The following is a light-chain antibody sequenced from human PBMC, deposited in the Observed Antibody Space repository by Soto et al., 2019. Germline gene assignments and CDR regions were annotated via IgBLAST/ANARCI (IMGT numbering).Light chain of an antibody. J-gene: IGKJ2*01. V-gene: IGKV1-5*03. Sequence: DVQMTQFPSTLSASVGDTVTITCRASQNIDYYLAWYQQKPGKAPKLLIYKASSLESGVPSRFSGSGFGTEFTLTISSLQPDDFATYFCQHHNDYLYTFGQGTELEIK. CDR3: QHHNDYLYT. CDR1: QNIDYY. CDR2: KAS.